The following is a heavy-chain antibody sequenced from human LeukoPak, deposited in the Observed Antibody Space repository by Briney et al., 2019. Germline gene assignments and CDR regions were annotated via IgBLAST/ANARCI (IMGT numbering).Heavy chain of an antibody. J-gene: IGHJ4*02. CDR2: ISGSGSHI. Sequence: GGSLRLSCAASGFTFRDYYMNWIRQAPGKGLEWVSYISGSGSHISYADSVKGRFTISRDNAKNSLFLQMNSLRAEDTALYYCARDLSNGRFDYWGQGTLVTFSS. CDR1: GFTFRDYY. D-gene: IGHD2-8*01. V-gene: IGHV3-11*01. CDR3: ARDLSNGRFDY.